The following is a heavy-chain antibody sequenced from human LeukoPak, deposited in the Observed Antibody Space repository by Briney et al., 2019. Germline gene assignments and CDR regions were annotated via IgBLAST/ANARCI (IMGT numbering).Heavy chain of an antibody. CDR3: ARDYGSRASS. Sequence: SETLSLTCTVSGGSISSGSYYWSWIRQPAGKGLEWIGRIYTSGSTNYNPSLKSRVTISVDKSKNRFSLKLDSVTAADTAVYFCARDYGSRASSWGQGTLVTVSS. CDR2: IYTSGST. J-gene: IGHJ5*02. CDR1: GGSISSGSYY. D-gene: IGHD2-15*01. V-gene: IGHV4-61*02.